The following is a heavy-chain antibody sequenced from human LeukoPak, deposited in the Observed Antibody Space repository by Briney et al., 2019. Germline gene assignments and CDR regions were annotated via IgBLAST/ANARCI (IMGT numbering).Heavy chain of an antibody. CDR3: ARGESSSSEGGY. Sequence: GGSLRLSCAASGFTLSNSGMHWVRQAPGKGPEWVAFIRYDGSNKYYADSVKGRFTISRDNSKNTLFLQMNSLRAEDTAVYYCARGESSSSEGGYWGQGTLVTVS. D-gene: IGHD6-6*01. CDR2: IRYDGSNK. CDR1: GFTLSNSG. J-gene: IGHJ4*02. V-gene: IGHV3-30*02.